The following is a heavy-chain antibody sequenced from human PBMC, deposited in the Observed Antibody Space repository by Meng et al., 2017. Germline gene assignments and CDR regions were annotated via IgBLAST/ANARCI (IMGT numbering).Heavy chain of an antibody. D-gene: IGHD1-7*01. J-gene: IGHJ4*02. CDR3: AKHITGTSSFDY. CDR2: ISGSGGST. CDR1: GFTFSSYA. Sequence: EGQRVESWGRLVPPGGSLRLSCAASGFTFSSYAMSWVRQAPGKGLEWVSAISGSGGSTYYADSVKGRFTISRDNSKNTLYLQMNSLRAEDTAVYYCAKHITGTSSFDYWGQGTLVTVSS. V-gene: IGHV3-23*04.